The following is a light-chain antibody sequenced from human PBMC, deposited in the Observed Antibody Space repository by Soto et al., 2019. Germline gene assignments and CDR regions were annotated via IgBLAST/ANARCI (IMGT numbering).Light chain of an antibody. CDR1: QSISSY. CDR3: QQSYSTPRT. V-gene: IGKV1-39*01. Sequence: DIQMTQSPSSLSASVGERFTITCRASQSISSYLNWYQQKPGKAPKLLIYAASSLQSGVPSRFSGSGSGTDFTLTISSLQPEDFATYYCQQSYSTPRTFGGGTKVDIK. J-gene: IGKJ4*01. CDR2: AAS.